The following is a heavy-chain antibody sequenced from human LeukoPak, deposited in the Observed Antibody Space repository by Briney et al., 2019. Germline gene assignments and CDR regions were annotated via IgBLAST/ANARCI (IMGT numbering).Heavy chain of an antibody. D-gene: IGHD1-1*01. CDR3: ARHSSLRTFDY. CDR1: GGSFSGYY. J-gene: IGHJ4*02. V-gene: IGHV4-31*11. CDR2: IYYSGST. Sequence: PSETLSLTCAVYGGSFSGYYWSWIRQHPGKGLEWIGYIYYSGSTYYNPSLKSRVTISVDTSKNQFSLKLSSVTAADTAVYYCARHSSLRTFDYWGQGTLVTVSS.